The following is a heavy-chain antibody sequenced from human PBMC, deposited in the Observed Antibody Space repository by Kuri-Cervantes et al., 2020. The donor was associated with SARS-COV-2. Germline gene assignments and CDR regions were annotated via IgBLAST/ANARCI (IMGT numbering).Heavy chain of an antibody. J-gene: IGHJ5*02. CDR3: ARQMMSSITIFGVVITRNWFDP. Sequence: ESLKIPCTVSGGSISSSSYYWGWIRQPPGKGLEWIGSIYYSGSTYYNPSLKCRVTISVDTSKNQFSLKLSSVTAADTAVYYCARQMMSSITIFGVVITRNWFDPWGQGTLVTVSS. CDR1: GGSISSSSYY. D-gene: IGHD3-3*01. V-gene: IGHV4-39*01. CDR2: IYYSGST.